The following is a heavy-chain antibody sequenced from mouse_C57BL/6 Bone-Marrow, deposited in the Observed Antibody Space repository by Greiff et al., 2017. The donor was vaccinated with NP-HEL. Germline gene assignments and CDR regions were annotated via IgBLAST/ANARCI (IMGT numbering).Heavy chain of an antibody. Sequence: EVKLMESGGGLVKPGGSLKLSCAASGFTFSSYALSWVRQTPEKRLAWVATISDGGSYTYYPDNVKGRFTISRDNAKNNLYLQMSHLKSEDTAMYYGARGGDGYYRGAMDYWGQGTSVTVSS. D-gene: IGHD2-3*01. CDR3: ARGGDGYYRGAMDY. CDR1: GFTFSSYA. V-gene: IGHV5-4*03. CDR2: ISDGGSYT. J-gene: IGHJ4*01.